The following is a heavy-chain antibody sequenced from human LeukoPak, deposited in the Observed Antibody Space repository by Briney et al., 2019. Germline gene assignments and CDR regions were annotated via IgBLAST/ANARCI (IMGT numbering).Heavy chain of an antibody. Sequence: SETLSLTCAVYGGSFSGYYWSWIRQPPGKGLEWIGYIYYSGSTNYNPSLKSRVTISVDTSKNQFSLKLSSVTAADTAVYYCARVPFFDSGTYYFDYWGPGTLVTVSS. CDR2: IYYSGST. V-gene: IGHV4-59*01. CDR3: ARVPFFDSGTYYFDY. J-gene: IGHJ4*02. D-gene: IGHD1/OR15-1a*01. CDR1: GGSFSGYY.